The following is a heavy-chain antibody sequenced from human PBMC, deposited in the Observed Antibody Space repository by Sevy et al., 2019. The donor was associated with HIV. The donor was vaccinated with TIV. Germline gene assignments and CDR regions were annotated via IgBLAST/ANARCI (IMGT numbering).Heavy chain of an antibody. CDR3: ARWAVRYSISSLRF. J-gene: IGHJ4*02. CDR2: INHSGST. Sequence: SETLSLTCAVYGGSFSGYYWTWVRQPPGKGLEWIGEINHSGSTNNNPSLKSRVTISADPSKNQCSLKVTSVTAADTAEYWCARWAVRYSISSLRFWGQGTPVTVSS. CDR1: GGSFSGYY. D-gene: IGHD5-18*01. V-gene: IGHV4-34*01.